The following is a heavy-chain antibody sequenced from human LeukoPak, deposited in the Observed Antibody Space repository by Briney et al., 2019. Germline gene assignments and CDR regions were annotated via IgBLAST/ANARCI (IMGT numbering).Heavy chain of an antibody. D-gene: IGHD3-9*01. Sequence: ASVKVSCKASGYTFTSYGISWVRQAPGQGLEWMGWISAYNGNTNYAQKLQGRVTMTTDTSTSTAYMELRSLRSDDTAVYYCARAPSRYYDILTGYYPDYWGQGTLVTVSP. CDR1: GYTFTSYG. J-gene: IGHJ4*02. V-gene: IGHV1-18*01. CDR3: ARAPSRYYDILTGYYPDY. CDR2: ISAYNGNT.